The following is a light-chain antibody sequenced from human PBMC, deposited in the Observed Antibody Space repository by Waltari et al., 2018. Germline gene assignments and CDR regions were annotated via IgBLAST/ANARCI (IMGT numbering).Light chain of an antibody. CDR2: SKS. CDR1: TGAVTSGYF. CDR3: LLYHKDAQLWV. Sequence: QTVVTQEPSLTVSPGGTVTLTCASSTGAVTSGYFPIWFQQKPGQAPRPLIYSKSNKHSWTPARFSGSLLGDKAALTLSGVQPEDEAEYYCLLYHKDAQLWVFGGGTKLTVL. V-gene: IGLV7-43*01. J-gene: IGLJ3*02.